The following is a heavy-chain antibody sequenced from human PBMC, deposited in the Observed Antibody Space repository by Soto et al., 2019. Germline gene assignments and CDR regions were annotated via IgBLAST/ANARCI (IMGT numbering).Heavy chain of an antibody. V-gene: IGHV1-69*12. CDR1: GGTFSSYA. CDR3: ARGRTAAADPPYYYYGMDV. D-gene: IGHD6-13*01. Sequence: QVQLVQSGAEVKKPGSSVKVSCKASGGTFSSYAISWVRQAPGQGLEWMGGIIPIFGTANYAQKFQGRVTIAAGETTSTAYMELSSLRSEDTAVYYCARGRTAAADPPYYYYGMDVWGQGTTVTVSS. J-gene: IGHJ6*02. CDR2: IIPIFGTA.